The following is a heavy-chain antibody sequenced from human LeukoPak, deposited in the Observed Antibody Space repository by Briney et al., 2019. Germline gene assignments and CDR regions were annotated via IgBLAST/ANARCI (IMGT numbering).Heavy chain of an antibody. CDR3: ARGLRYCSGGSCYNSDAFDI. CDR1: GFTFSSYS. CDR2: ISSNSRYI. J-gene: IGHJ3*02. V-gene: IGHV3-21*01. Sequence: GGSLRLSCAASGFTFSSYSMNWVRQAPGKGLEWVSSISSNSRYIYYADSVKGRFTISRENAKNSLYLQMISLRAGDTAVYYCARGLRYCSGGSCYNSDAFDIWGQGTMVTVSS. D-gene: IGHD2-15*01.